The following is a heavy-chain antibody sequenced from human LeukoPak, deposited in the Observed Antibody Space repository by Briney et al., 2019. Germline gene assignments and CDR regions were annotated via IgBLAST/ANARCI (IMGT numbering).Heavy chain of an antibody. Sequence: GGSLRLSCAASGFTFSDYYMSWIRQAPGKGLEWVSYIISSGSTIYYADSVKGRFTISRYNAKNSLYLQMNSLRAEDTAVYYCASIAAVGTDYYYYGMDVWGQGTTVTVSS. CDR3: ASIAAVGTDYYYYGMDV. CDR1: GFTFSDYY. CDR2: IISSGSTI. V-gene: IGHV3-11*01. J-gene: IGHJ6*02. D-gene: IGHD6-13*01.